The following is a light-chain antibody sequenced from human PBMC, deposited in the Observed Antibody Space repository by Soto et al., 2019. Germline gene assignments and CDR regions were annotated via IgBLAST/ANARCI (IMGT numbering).Light chain of an antibody. V-gene: IGLV2-14*03. CDR3: SSYTITSTVV. CDR1: CSDIGVYNY. J-gene: IGLJ2*01. Sequence: QSALTQPASVSGSPGQSITISCTGTCSDIGVYNYVSWYQHYPGKAPKLIIYDVSNRPSGVSSRFSGSKSGNTASLTISGLQVEDESDYYCSSYTITSTVVFGGGTKLTVL. CDR2: DVS.